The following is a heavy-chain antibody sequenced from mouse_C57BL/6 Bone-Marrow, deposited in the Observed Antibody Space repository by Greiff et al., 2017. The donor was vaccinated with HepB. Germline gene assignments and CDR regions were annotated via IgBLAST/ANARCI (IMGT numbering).Heavy chain of an antibody. D-gene: IGHD1-1*01. CDR1: GYPFTDYY. CDR3: ASGTTVVAPYAMDY. Sequence: VKLQESGAELVKPWASVKISCKASGYPFTDYYINWVTQRPGQGLEWIGKIGPGSGSTYYNEKFKGKATLTADKSSSTAYMQLSSLTSEESAVYFCASGTTVVAPYAMDYWGQGTSVTVSS. J-gene: IGHJ4*01. V-gene: IGHV1-77*01. CDR2: IGPGSGST.